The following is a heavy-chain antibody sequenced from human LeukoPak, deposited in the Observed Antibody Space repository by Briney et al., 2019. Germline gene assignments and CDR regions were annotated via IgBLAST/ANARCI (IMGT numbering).Heavy chain of an antibody. CDR3: ARPGQGHGFLQY. D-gene: IGHD3-10*01. Sequence: GGSLRLSCAASGFNVSSDYMSWVRQAPGKGLEWVSFTYTGGRTYYADSVKGRFTISRDNSKNTLYLEMNSLRAEDTAVYYCARPGQGHGFLQYWGQGTLVTVS. V-gene: IGHV3-53*01. CDR2: TYTGGRT. J-gene: IGHJ1*01. CDR1: GFNVSSDY.